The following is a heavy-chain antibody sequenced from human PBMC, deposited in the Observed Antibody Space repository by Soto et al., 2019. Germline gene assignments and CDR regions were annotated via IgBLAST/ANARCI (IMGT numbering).Heavy chain of an antibody. V-gene: IGHV4-30-4*01. J-gene: IGHJ5*01. CDR1: GAPISRGDYF. CDR2: RFYSGNS. Sequence: LSLTCTVSGAPISRGDYFWGWIRQPPAKGLEWIGHRFYSGNSYFNPSLETRVSISIDTSKNQFSLNLTSVTAADTAVYFCARDVTKCDGTSCSSWFDPWGQGTLVTVSS. D-gene: IGHD2-2*01. CDR3: ARDVTKCDGTSCSSWFDP.